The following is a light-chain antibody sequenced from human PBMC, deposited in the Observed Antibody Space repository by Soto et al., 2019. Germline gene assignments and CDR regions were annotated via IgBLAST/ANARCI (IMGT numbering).Light chain of an antibody. CDR3: QQYSSYSLFT. Sequence: DIQMTQSPSTLSASVGDRVTITCRASQDVNIWVAWYQQKPGKAPNLLVYKASSLQSGVPSRFSGSGSGTEFTLTIISLQPDDFATYYCQQYSSYSLFTFGPGTKVDVQ. J-gene: IGKJ3*01. CDR2: KAS. CDR1: QDVNIW. V-gene: IGKV1-5*03.